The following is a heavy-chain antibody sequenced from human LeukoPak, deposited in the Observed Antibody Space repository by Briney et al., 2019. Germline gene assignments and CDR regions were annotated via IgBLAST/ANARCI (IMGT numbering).Heavy chain of an antibody. Sequence: ASVKVSCKASGYTFTGYYMHWVRQAPGQGLEWMGWINPNSGGTNYAQKFQGRVTMTRDTSISTAYMELSRLRSDDTAVYYCARDRVSSGHMDVWGKGTTVTVSS. V-gene: IGHV1-2*02. CDR2: INPNSGGT. J-gene: IGHJ6*03. CDR3: ARDRVSSGHMDV. CDR1: GYTFTGYY. D-gene: IGHD6-25*01.